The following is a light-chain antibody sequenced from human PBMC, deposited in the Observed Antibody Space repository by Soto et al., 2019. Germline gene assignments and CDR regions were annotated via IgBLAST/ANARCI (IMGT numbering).Light chain of an antibody. V-gene: IGLV2-18*02. CDR1: SSDVGSYNR. J-gene: IGLJ2*01. CDR2: EVT. Sequence: QSALTQPSSVSGSPGQSVTISCTGTSSDVGSYNRVSWYQQPPGTAPKLMIYEVTNRPSGVPDRFSGSKSGNTASLTISGLQAEDEAYYFCSSFTSSRTLVFGGGTKLTVL. CDR3: SSFTSSRTLV.